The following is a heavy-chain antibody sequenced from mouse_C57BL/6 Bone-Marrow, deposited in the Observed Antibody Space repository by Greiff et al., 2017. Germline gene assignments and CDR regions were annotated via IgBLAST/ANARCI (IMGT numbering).Heavy chain of an antibody. CDR2: IDPSDSYT. D-gene: IGHD3-2*02. V-gene: IGHV1-59*01. CDR3: AREGQLRLREEFDY. Sequence: QVQLQQPGAELVRPGTSVKLSCKASGYTFTSYWMHWVKQRPGQGLEWIGVIDPSDSYTNYNQKFKGKATLTVDTSSSTAYMQLSSLTSEDSAVYYCAREGQLRLREEFDYWGQGTTRTVSS. J-gene: IGHJ2*01. CDR1: GYTFTSYW.